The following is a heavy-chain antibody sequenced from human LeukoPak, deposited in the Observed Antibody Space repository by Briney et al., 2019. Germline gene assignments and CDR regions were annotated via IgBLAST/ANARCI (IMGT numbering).Heavy chain of an antibody. D-gene: IGHD6-6*01. Sequence: GGFLRLSCAASGSTFNNYGMSWVRQAPGKGLEWVSGISGSGDTTYYADSVKGRFTISRDNSKNTLYLQMNSLRAEDTAVYYCARDTRGYSSSAPSYYYYYYMDVWGKGTTVTVSS. V-gene: IGHV3-23*01. CDR3: ARDTRGYSSSAPSYYYYYYMDV. CDR1: GSTFNNYG. J-gene: IGHJ6*03. CDR2: ISGSGDTT.